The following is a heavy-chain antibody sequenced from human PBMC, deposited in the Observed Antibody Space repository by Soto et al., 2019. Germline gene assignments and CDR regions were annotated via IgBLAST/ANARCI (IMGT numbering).Heavy chain of an antibody. D-gene: IGHD4-17*01. CDR2: IYYSGST. V-gene: IGHV4-59*01. J-gene: IGHJ4*02. CDR3: ARGIGAQIYYGDYRAGGLTFDY. CDR1: GGSISSYY. Sequence: SETLSLTCTVSGGSISSYYWSWIRQPPGKGLEWIGYIYYSGSTNYNPSLKSRVTISVDTSKNQFSLKLSSVTAADTAVYYCARGIGAQIYYGDYRAGGLTFDYWGQGTLVTVSS.